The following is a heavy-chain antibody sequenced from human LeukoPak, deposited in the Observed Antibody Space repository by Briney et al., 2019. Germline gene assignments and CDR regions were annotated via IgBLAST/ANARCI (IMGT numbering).Heavy chain of an antibody. Sequence: GGSLRLSCAASGFSFSSHSMSWVRQAPGKGLEWVSVISDNGADTFYADSVKGRFTISRDNSKNTLFLQMNSLRAEDTAVYYCARDPWDDVSGFSGDYWGQGTLVTVSS. J-gene: IGHJ4*02. CDR1: GFSFSSHS. CDR3: ARDPWDDVSGFSGDY. CDR2: ISDNGADT. V-gene: IGHV3-23*01. D-gene: IGHD3-22*01.